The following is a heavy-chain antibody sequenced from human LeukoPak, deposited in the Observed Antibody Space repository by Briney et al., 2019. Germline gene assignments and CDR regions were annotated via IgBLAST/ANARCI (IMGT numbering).Heavy chain of an antibody. CDR1: GGSIRNNY. V-gene: IGHV4-4*07. CDR3: ARDNSGPIDY. CDR2: ISFLGST. D-gene: IGHD2-8*02. J-gene: IGHJ4*02. Sequence: SETLSLTCTVSGGSIRNNYWTWIRQPAGKGLEWIGRISFLGSTHYSSSLTSRVTMSVDMSKNQFSLRLSSVTAADTAVYYCARDNSGPIDYWGQGILVTVSS.